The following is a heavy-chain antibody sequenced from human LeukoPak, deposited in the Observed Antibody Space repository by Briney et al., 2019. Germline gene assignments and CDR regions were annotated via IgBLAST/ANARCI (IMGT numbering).Heavy chain of an antibody. Sequence: GGPLRLSCAASGFTVSSNYMSWVRQAPGKGLEWVSSISSSSSYIYYADSVKGRFTISRDNAKNSLYLQMNSLRAEDTAVYYCARAPRPHGSGRSILYYMDVWGKGTTVTVSS. J-gene: IGHJ6*03. V-gene: IGHV3-21*01. CDR2: ISSSSSYI. CDR1: GFTVSSNY. CDR3: ARAPRPHGSGRSILYYMDV. D-gene: IGHD3-10*01.